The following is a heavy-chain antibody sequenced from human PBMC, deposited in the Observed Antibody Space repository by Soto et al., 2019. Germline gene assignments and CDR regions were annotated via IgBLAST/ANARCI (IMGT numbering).Heavy chain of an antibody. J-gene: IGHJ4*02. CDR2: ISAYNGNT. CDR3: ARYNSSPYDSSGLIDY. D-gene: IGHD3-22*01. Sequence: QVPLVQSGAEVKKPGASVKVSCKASGYTFTSYGISWVRQAPGQGLEWMGWISAYNGNTNYAQKLQGRVTMTTDTSTSTAYMELRSLRSDDTAVYYCARYNSSPYDSSGLIDYWGQGTLVTVSS. V-gene: IGHV1-18*01. CDR1: GYTFTSYG.